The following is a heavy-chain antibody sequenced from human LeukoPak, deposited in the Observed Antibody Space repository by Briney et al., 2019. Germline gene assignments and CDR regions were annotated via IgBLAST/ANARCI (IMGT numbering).Heavy chain of an antibody. CDR2: ISSNGGST. CDR1: GSXFSSYS. D-gene: IGHD5-18*01. Sequence: GGSLRPSCAASGSXFSSYSINWVRQAPGKGLEYVSAISSNGGSTYYADSVKGRFTISRDNSKNTLYLQMSSLRAEDTAVYYCVKDIGLAHGQLGYYGMDVWGQGTTVTVSS. J-gene: IGHJ6*02. CDR3: VKDIGLAHGQLGYYGMDV. V-gene: IGHV3-64D*06.